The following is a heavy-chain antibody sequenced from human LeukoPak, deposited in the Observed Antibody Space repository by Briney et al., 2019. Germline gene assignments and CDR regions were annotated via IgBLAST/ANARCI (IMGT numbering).Heavy chain of an antibody. CDR3: ARVEGLGWFDP. J-gene: IGHJ5*02. Sequence: GGSLRLSCAASGFTFSDYYMSWIRQAPGEGLEWVSYISSSGSIVYYADSVKGRFTISRDNAKNSLYLQMNSLRAEDTAVYYCARVEGLGWFDPWGQGTLVTVSS. CDR1: GFTFSDYY. D-gene: IGHD3/OR15-3a*01. V-gene: IGHV3-11*04. CDR2: ISSSGSIV.